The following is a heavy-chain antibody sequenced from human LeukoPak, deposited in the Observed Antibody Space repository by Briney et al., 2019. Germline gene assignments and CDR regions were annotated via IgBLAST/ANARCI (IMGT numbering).Heavy chain of an antibody. Sequence: GASVKVSCKASGYTFTSYGISWVRQAPGQGLEWMGGIIPIFGTANYAQKFQGRVTITADESTSTAYMELSSLRSEDTAVYYCAGLGYCSSTSCSRYCSGGSCYSGFLDYWGQGTLVTVSS. D-gene: IGHD2-15*01. CDR3: AGLGYCSSTSCSRYCSGGSCYSGFLDY. J-gene: IGHJ4*02. CDR2: IIPIFGTA. CDR1: GYTFTSYG. V-gene: IGHV1-69*13.